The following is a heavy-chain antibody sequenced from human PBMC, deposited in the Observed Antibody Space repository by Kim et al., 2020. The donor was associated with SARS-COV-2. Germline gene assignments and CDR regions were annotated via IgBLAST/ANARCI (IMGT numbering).Heavy chain of an antibody. CDR3: ARKRYCSSTSCYDDFDY. J-gene: IGHJ4*02. V-gene: IGHV4-34*01. CDR1: GGSFSGYY. CDR2: INHSGST. Sequence: SETLSLTCAVYGGSFSGYYWSWIRQPPGKGLEWIGEINHSGSTNYNPSLKSRVTISVDTSKNQFSLKLSSVTAADTAVYYCARKRYCSSTSCYDDFDYWGQGTLVTVSS. D-gene: IGHD2-2*01.